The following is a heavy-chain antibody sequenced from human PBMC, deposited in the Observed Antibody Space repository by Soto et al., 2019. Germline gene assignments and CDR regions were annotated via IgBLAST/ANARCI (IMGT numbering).Heavy chain of an antibody. CDR3: AGSSTYCSSTSCYTGWFDP. CDR2: INHSGVT. Sequence: QVQLQQWGAGLLKPSETLSLTCAVYGGSFSGDYWSWIRQAPGKGLEWIGEINHSGVTNYNPSLKSRVTLSVDTSKNQFSLKLSSVTAADTAVYYCAGSSTYCSSTSCYTGWFDPWGQGTLVTVSS. CDR1: GGSFSGDY. D-gene: IGHD2-2*02. V-gene: IGHV4-34*01. J-gene: IGHJ5*02.